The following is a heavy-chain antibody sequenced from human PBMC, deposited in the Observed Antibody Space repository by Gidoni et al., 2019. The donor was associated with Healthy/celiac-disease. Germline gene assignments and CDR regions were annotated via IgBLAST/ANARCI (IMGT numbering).Heavy chain of an antibody. Sequence: QVQLVQSGAEVKKPGSSVKVFCNASGGTFSSYAIRWVRQAPGQGLEWMGGIIPIFGTANYAQKFQGRVMITADESTSTAYMELSSLRSEDTAVYYCARAFGVWFGRTWGQGTLVTVSS. V-gene: IGHV1-69*01. D-gene: IGHD3-10*01. CDR1: GGTFSSYA. J-gene: IGHJ4*02. CDR2: IIPIFGTA. CDR3: ARAFGVWFGRT.